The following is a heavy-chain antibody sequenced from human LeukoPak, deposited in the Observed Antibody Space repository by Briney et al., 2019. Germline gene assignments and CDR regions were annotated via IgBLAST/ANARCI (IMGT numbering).Heavy chain of an antibody. CDR2: IYYSGST. J-gene: IGHJ6*03. CDR1: GGSISSYY. Sequence: RTSETLSLTCTVSGGSISSYYWSWIRQPPGKGLEWIGYIYYSGSTNYNPSLKSRVTISVDTSKNQFSLKLSSVTAADTAVYYCATQGSTSYHYYYYYYMDVWGKGTTVTVSS. CDR3: ATQGSTSYHYYYYYYMDV. V-gene: IGHV4-59*01. D-gene: IGHD2-2*01.